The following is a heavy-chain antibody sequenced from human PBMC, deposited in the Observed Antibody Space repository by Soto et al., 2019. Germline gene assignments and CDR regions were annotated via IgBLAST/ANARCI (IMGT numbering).Heavy chain of an antibody. J-gene: IGHJ4*02. Sequence: QVQLVESGGGVVQPGRSLRLSCAASGFTFSSYGMHWVRQAPGKGLEWVAVISYDGSNKYYADSVKGRFTISRDNSKNTLYLQMNCPRAEDTAVYYCAKLLVSADTEVGANRPDYWGPGTLVTVSS. CDR2: ISYDGSNK. V-gene: IGHV3-30*18. D-gene: IGHD1-26*01. CDR1: GFTFSSYG. CDR3: AKLLVSADTEVGANRPDY.